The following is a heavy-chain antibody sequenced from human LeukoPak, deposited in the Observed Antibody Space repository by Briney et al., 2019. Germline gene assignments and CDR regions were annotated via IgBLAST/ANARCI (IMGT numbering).Heavy chain of an antibody. J-gene: IGHJ4*02. D-gene: IGHD1-7*01. CDR1: GGSISSYY. V-gene: IGHV4-59*01. CDR2: IHYSGLT. Sequence: SETLSLTCTVSGGSISSYYWSWIRQPPGKGLEWIGFIHYSGLTVYSPSLQSRVSMSVDTSRNQFSLDLSSVTAADTALYYCARDPPEDEWNSLDSWGQGILVTVSS. CDR3: ARDPPEDEWNSLDS.